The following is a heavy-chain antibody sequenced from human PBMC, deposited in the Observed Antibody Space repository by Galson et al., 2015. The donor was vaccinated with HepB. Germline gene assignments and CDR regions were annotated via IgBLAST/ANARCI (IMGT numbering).Heavy chain of an antibody. V-gene: IGHV3-23*01. J-gene: IGHJ4*02. CDR2: IVGSGEST. CDR3: AKTSYCDGGPCFSGYFDS. CDR1: GITFSTYV. D-gene: IGHD2-21*01. Sequence: SCAAPGITFSTYVMSWVRQAPGEGLEWVSSIVGSGESTFYADSVKGRFTISRDNSRNTLYLQMNRLRADDTAIYYCAKTSYCDGGPCFSGYFDSWGQGTLVAVSS.